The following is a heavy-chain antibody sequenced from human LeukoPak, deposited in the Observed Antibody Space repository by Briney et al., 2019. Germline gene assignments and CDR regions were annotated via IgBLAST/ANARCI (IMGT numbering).Heavy chain of an antibody. CDR2: IYYSGST. Sequence: SETLSLACTVSGGSISSHYWSWIRQPPGKGLEWIGYIYYSGSTNYNPSLKSRVTISVDTSKNQFSLKLSSVTAADTAVYYCARDLSNYWGQGTLVTVSS. V-gene: IGHV4-59*11. CDR3: ARDLSNY. CDR1: GGSISSHY. J-gene: IGHJ4*02.